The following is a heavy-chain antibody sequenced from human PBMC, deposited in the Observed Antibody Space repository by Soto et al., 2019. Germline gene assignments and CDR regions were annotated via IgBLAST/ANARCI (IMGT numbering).Heavy chain of an antibody. J-gene: IGHJ4*02. V-gene: IGHV1-46*03. CDR3: AVVPAACYFDY. CDR1: GYTFTSYY. Sequence: QVQLVQSGAEVKKPGASVKVSCKASGYTFTSYYMHWVRQAPGQGLEWMGIINPSGGSTSYAQKFQGRVTMTRDTSTSTVYMELSSLRSEDTAVYYCAVVPAACYFDYWGQGTLVTVSS. D-gene: IGHD2-2*01. CDR2: INPSGGST.